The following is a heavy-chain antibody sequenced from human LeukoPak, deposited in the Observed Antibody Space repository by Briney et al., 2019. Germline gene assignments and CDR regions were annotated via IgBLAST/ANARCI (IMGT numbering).Heavy chain of an antibody. V-gene: IGHV3-9*01. D-gene: IGHD3-10*01. CDR1: GFTFDDYA. Sequence: GGSLRPSCAASGFTFDDYAMHWVRQAPGKGLEWVSGISWNSGSIGYADSVKGRFTISRDNAKNSLYLQMNSLRAEDTALYYCAKDTRSRGGYYYYYMDVWGKGTTVTVSS. CDR2: ISWNSGSI. J-gene: IGHJ6*03. CDR3: AKDTRSRGGYYYYYMDV.